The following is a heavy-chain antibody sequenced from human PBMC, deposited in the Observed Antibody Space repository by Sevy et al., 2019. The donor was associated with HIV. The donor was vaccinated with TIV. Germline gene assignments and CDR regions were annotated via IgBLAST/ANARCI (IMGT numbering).Heavy chain of an antibody. J-gene: IGHJ4*02. Sequence: GGSLRLSCVASGFTLSKYSMSWVRQTPGKGLEWVSTLSFACGRINYADPVKGRCTMSRDDSRNTFYLQMDSLRAEDTAIYYCAREGCSKPHDYWGQGTLVTVSS. CDR2: LSFACGRI. CDR1: GFTLSKYS. D-gene: IGHD2-2*01. CDR3: AREGCSKPHDY. V-gene: IGHV3-23*01.